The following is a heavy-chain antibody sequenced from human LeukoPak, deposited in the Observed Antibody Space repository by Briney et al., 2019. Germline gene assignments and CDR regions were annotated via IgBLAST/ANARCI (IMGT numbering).Heavy chain of an antibody. V-gene: IGHV3-23*01. J-gene: IGHJ4*02. CDR2: ISGSGDNT. D-gene: IGHD3-9*01. CDR1: GFTFRTYA. CDR3: AKGDDILTGYLSYFDY. Sequence: GGSLRLSCAASGFTFRTYAMNWVRQAPGKGLEWVSGISGSGDNTYYADSVKGRFTISRDNSKNPLYLQMNSLRAEDTAVYYCAKGDDILTGYLSYFDYWGQGTLVTVSS.